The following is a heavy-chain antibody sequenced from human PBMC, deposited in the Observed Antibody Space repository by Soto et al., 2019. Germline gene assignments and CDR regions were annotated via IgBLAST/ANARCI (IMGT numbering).Heavy chain of an antibody. Sequence: ASVKVSCKTSGSSVSNYGITWVRQAPGQGLEWMGWISAYSTNTNYAQKFHDRVTLTPDTSANTVYMELRSLTSDDPAVYYCARVGSATSYYCDYWGQGALVAVST. CDR3: ARVGSATSYYCDY. D-gene: IGHD2-15*01. J-gene: IGHJ4*02. V-gene: IGHV1-18*01. CDR2: ISAYSTNT. CDR1: GSSVSNYG.